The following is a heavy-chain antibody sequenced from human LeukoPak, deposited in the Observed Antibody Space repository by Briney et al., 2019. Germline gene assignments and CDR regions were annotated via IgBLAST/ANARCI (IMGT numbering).Heavy chain of an antibody. J-gene: IGHJ4*02. D-gene: IGHD2-15*01. CDR3: AREVVVAARGDYFDY. CDR1: GGSISSTGYY. Sequence: SETLSLTCTVSGGSISSTGYYWGWIRQPPGKGLEWIGSIYYSRSTYYNPSLKSRVTISVDTSKNQFSLKLSSVTAADTAVYYCAREVVVAARGDYFDYWGQGTLVTVSS. CDR2: IYYSRST. V-gene: IGHV4-39*07.